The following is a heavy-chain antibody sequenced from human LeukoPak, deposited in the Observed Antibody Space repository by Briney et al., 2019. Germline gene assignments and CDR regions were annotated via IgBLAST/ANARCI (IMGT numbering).Heavy chain of an antibody. Sequence: ASVNVSCKVSGYTLTELSMHWVRQAPGKGLEWMGGFDPEDGETIYAQKFQGRVTFISNTSATTAFMELSSLRSEDAAVYYCARDSGSGNNDYWGQGTLVTVSS. CDR1: GYTLTELS. V-gene: IGHV1-24*01. D-gene: IGHD1-26*01. J-gene: IGHJ4*02. CDR2: FDPEDGET. CDR3: ARDSGSGNNDY.